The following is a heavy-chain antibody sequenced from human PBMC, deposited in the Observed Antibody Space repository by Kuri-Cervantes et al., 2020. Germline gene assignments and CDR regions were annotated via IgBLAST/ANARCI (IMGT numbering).Heavy chain of an antibody. CDR1: GYSTSSGYY. J-gene: IGHJ5*02. Sequence: SETLSLTCTVSGYSTSSGYYWSWIRQPPGKGLEWIGYIYYSGSTNYNPSLKSRVTISVDTSKNQFSLKLSSVTAADTAVYYCARDPAPGYYGSGTPGWFDPWGQGTLVTVSS. D-gene: IGHD3-10*01. V-gene: IGHV4-61*01. CDR3: ARDPAPGYYGSGTPGWFDP. CDR2: IYYSGST.